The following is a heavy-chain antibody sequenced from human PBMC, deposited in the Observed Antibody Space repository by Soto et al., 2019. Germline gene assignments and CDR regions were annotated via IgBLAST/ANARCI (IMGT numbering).Heavy chain of an antibody. CDR2: IRTKSNSYAT. V-gene: IGHV3-73*01. CDR1: GFSFSDSG. D-gene: IGHD6-13*01. J-gene: IGHJ4*02. Sequence: LRLSCAASGFSFSDSGIRWVRQASGKGLEWVGRIRTKSNSYATAYAASVKGRFTISRDDSKNTAYLQMNSLKTEDTAVYYCTRLHFIVEPGINYWGQGTLVTVSS. CDR3: TRLHFIVEPGINY.